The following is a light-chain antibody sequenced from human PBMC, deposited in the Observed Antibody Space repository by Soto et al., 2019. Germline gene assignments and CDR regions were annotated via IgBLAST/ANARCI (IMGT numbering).Light chain of an antibody. CDR1: QSVSSSY. CDR3: QQYGNSLLT. Sequence: EIVLTQSPGTLSLSQGERATLSCRASQSVSSSYLAWYQQKPGQAPSLLIYGASTRATGIPDRFSGSGSGTDFTLTISRLEPEDLAVYYGQQYGNSLLTFGQGTRLEIK. CDR2: GAS. V-gene: IGKV3-20*01. J-gene: IGKJ5*01.